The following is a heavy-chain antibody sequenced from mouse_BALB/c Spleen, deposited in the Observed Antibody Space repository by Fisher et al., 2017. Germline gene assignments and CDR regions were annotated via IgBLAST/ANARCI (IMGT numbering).Heavy chain of an antibody. V-gene: IGHV1-9*01. J-gene: IGHJ4*01. D-gene: IGHD2-4*01. CDR3: ARGGDYDERDY. Sequence: KVKGKATFTADTSSNTAYMQLSGLTSEDSAVYYCARGGDYDERDYWGQGTSVTVSS.